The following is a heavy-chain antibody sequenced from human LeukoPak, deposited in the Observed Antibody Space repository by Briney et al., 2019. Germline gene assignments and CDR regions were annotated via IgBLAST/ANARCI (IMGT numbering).Heavy chain of an antibody. CDR3: AKGEQGLVPYYFDY. D-gene: IGHD6-19*01. CDR1: EFTFRSYA. Sequence: GGSLRLSCAASEFTFRSYAMSWVRQAPGKGLEWVSAISGNGGSTYYADSVKGRFTISRDNSKNTLYLQMNSLRAEDTAVYYCAKGEQGLVPYYFDYWGQGTLVTVSS. V-gene: IGHV3-23*01. J-gene: IGHJ4*02. CDR2: ISGNGGST.